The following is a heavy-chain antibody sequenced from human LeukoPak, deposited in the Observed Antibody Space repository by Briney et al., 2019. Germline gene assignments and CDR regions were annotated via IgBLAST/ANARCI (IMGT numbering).Heavy chain of an antibody. CDR3: ARTSINRGYSYGYGVLGDY. Sequence: GGSLRLSCAASGFTFSDYYMSWIRQAPGKGLEWVSYISSSGSTIYYADSVKGRFTISRDNAKNSLYLQMNSLRAEDTAVYYCARTSINRGYSYGYGVLGDYWGQGTLVTVSS. D-gene: IGHD5-18*01. CDR1: GFTFSDYY. CDR2: ISSSGSTI. V-gene: IGHV3-11*01. J-gene: IGHJ4*02.